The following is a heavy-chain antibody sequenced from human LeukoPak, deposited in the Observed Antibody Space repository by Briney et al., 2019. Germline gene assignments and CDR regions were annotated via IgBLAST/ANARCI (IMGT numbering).Heavy chain of an antibody. CDR2: INHSGST. CDR3: ASLTGTTPSAFDI. V-gene: IGHV4-34*01. CDR1: GGSFSGYY. D-gene: IGHD1-7*01. Sequence: SETLSLTCAVYGGSFSGYYWSWIRQPPGKGLEWIGEINHSGSTNYNPSLKSRVTISVDTSKNQFSLKLSSVTAADTAVYYCASLTGTTPSAFDIWGQGTMVTVSS. J-gene: IGHJ3*02.